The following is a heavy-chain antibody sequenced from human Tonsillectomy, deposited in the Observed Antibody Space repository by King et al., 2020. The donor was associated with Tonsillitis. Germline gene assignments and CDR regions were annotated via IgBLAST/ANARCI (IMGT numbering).Heavy chain of an antibody. CDR2: ISWNSGSI. CDR3: AKDIRDIVVVVAATDWYFDL. J-gene: IGHJ2*01. D-gene: IGHD2-15*01. CDR1: GFTFDDYA. Sequence: EVQLVESGGGLVQPGRSLRLSCAASGFTFDDYAMHWVRQAPGKGLEWVSGISWNSGSIGDADSVKGRFTISRDNAKNSLYLQMNSLRAEDTALYYCAKDIRDIVVVVAATDWYFDLWGRGTLFTVSS. V-gene: IGHV3-9*01.